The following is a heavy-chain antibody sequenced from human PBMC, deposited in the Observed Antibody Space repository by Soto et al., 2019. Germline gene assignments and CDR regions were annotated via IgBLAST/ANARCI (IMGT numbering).Heavy chain of an antibody. D-gene: IGHD4-17*01. V-gene: IGHV1-69*06. CDR3: ARGPTTTTVTHNYLDY. CDR1: GGTFSSYA. J-gene: IGHJ4*02. Sequence: GASVKVSCKASGGTFSSYAISWVRQAPGQGLEWMGGIIPIFGTANYAQKFQGRVTITADKSTSTAYMELSSLRSEDTAVYYCARGPTTTTVTHNYLDYWGQGTLVTVSS. CDR2: IIPIFGTA.